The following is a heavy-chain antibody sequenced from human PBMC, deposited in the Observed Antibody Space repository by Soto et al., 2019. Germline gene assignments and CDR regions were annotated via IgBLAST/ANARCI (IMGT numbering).Heavy chain of an antibody. CDR1: GFTFSTFW. D-gene: IGHD6-6*01. CDR3: TRHVDSSSSY. CDR2: IKTDGIST. Sequence: GGSLRLSCAASGFTFSTFWMDWVRQAPGKGLVWVSRIKTDGISTTYADSVKGRFTISRDNAKNTLYLQMSSLKAEDTAVYYCTRHVDSSSSYWGQGTLVTVSS. J-gene: IGHJ4*02. V-gene: IGHV3-74*01.